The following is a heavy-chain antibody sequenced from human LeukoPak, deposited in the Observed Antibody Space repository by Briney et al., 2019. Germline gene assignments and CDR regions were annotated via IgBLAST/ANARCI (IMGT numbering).Heavy chain of an antibody. D-gene: IGHD6-13*01. Sequence: GGSLRLSCAASGFTFSSYEMNWVRQAPGKGLEWVSSISRSATTIYYADSVKGRFTISRDNAKNSLYLQMNSLRAEDTAVYFCARVGALSSSWLLYWGHETLVTVSS. CDR3: ARVGALSSSWLLY. CDR2: ISRSATTI. V-gene: IGHV3-48*03. CDR1: GFTFSSYE. J-gene: IGHJ4*01.